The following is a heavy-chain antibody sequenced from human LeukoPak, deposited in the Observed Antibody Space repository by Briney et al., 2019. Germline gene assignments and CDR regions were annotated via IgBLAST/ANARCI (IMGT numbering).Heavy chain of an antibody. CDR3: ARALPSPGISVADDY. D-gene: IGHD6-19*01. V-gene: IGHV1-2*06. CDR2: INPNSGGT. J-gene: IGHJ4*02. CDR1: GYTFTGYY. Sequence: GASVKVSCRASGYTFTGYYMFWLRQAPGQGLEWIGRINPNSGGTNYAQKFQGRVTMTRDTSITTAYMELSSLTSDDTAVYYCARALPSPGISVADDYWGQGTLVTVSS.